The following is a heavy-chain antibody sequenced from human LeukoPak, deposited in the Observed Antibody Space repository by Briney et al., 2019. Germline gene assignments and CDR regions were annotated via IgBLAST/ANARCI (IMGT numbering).Heavy chain of an antibody. CDR3: ARGRHSSRDSDY. V-gene: IGHV1-69*04. J-gene: IGHJ4*02. D-gene: IGHD6-13*01. CDR2: IIPILGIA. CDR1: GGTFSSYA. Sequence: ASVKVSCKASGGTFSSYAISWVRQAPGQGLEWMGRIIPILGIANYAQKFQGRVTITADKSTSTAYMELSSLRSEDTAVYYCARGRHSSRDSDYWGQGTLVTVSS.